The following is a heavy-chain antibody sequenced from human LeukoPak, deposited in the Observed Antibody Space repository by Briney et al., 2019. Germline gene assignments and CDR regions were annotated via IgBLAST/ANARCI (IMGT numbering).Heavy chain of an antibody. J-gene: IGHJ3*02. V-gene: IGHV1-2*02. Sequence: ASVKVSCKASGYTFTGYYMHWVRQAPGQGLEWMGWINPNSGGTNYAQKFQGRVTMTRDTSISTAYMELSRLRSDDTAVYYCARDHSEGIVVVPAAIRPHRAFDIWGQGTMVTVSS. CDR1: GYTFTGYY. D-gene: IGHD2-2*02. CDR3: ARDHSEGIVVVPAAIRPHRAFDI. CDR2: INPNSGGT.